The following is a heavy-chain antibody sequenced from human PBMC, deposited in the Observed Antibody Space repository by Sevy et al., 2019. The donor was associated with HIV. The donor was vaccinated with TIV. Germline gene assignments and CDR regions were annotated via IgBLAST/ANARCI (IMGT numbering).Heavy chain of an antibody. J-gene: IGHJ4*02. D-gene: IGHD3-22*01. CDR1: GFTFVTYA. CDR2: ISYDGSNK. Sequence: GGSLRLSCEASGFTFVTYAMNWVRQAPGKGLEWVAVISYDGSNKHYAASVKGRFTISRDNSRNTLFLQMNSLRLDDTAVYYCARDPTFSSDTRGYYPFDSWGQGTLVTVSS. V-gene: IGHV3-30*04. CDR3: ARDPTFSSDTRGYYPFDS.